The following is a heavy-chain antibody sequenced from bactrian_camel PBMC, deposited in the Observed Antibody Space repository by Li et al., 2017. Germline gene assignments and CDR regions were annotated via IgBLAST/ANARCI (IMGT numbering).Heavy chain of an antibody. CDR1: GFTFSSYD. CDR2: IKDGGGST. D-gene: IGHD4*01. Sequence: VQLVESGGGLVQPGGSLRLSCAASGFTFSSYDMCWIRQAPGKGLEWVSVIKDGGGSTYYAEAVKGRFTISRDNAKDTIYLQMNSLKPEDTAMYYCAADSHLGPGAFFGYWGQGTQVTVS. J-gene: IGHJ6*01. CDR3: AADSHLGPGAFFGY. V-gene: IGHV3S40*01.